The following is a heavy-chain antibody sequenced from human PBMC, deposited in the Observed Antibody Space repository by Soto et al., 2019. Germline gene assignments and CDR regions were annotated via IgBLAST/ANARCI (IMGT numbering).Heavy chain of an antibody. CDR3: ARDMRAMGSRHFDY. Sequence: SVKVSCKASGGTFSSYAISWVRQAPGQGLEWMGGIIPIFGTANYAQKLQGRVTMTTDTSTSTAYMELRSLRSDDTAVYYCARDMRAMGSRHFDYWGQGTLVTVSS. CDR1: GGTFSSYA. J-gene: IGHJ4*02. CDR2: IIPIFGTA. D-gene: IGHD5-18*01. V-gene: IGHV1-69*05.